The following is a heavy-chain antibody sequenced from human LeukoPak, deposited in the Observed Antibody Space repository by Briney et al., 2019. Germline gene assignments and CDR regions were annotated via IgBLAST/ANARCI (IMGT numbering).Heavy chain of an antibody. J-gene: IGHJ4*02. CDR1: GFSFDDYG. V-gene: IGHV3-20*01. Sequence: GESLRLSCAASGFSFDDYGLSWVRRAPGKRLEWVSGITWNGRTTRYAESVKGRFTISRDNAKDSLSLQMNSLRAEDTAFYHCARDLDYYDTSGYYPLDYWGQGTLVTVSS. CDR2: ITWNGRTT. D-gene: IGHD3-22*01. CDR3: ARDLDYYDTSGYYPLDY.